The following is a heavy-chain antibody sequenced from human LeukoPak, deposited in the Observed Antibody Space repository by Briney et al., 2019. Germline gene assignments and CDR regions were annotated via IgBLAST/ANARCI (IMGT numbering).Heavy chain of an antibody. V-gene: IGHV5-51*01. J-gene: IGHJ4*02. D-gene: IGHD2/OR15-2a*01. CDR3: ARLSTFPDF. CDR1: GYSFTNYW. CDR2: IYPDDSVT. Sequence: GESLKISCKGSGYSFTNYWIAWVRQMPGKGLEWMGIIYPDDSVTRYSPSFQGQVTISADRSISTAYLQWSSLRASDTAMYFCARLSTFPDFWGLGTLVTVSS.